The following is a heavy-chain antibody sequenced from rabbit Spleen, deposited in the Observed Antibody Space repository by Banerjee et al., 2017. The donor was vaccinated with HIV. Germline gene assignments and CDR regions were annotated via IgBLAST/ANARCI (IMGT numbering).Heavy chain of an antibody. J-gene: IGHJ6*01. Sequence: QEQLVESGGGLVQPTGSLTLTCKASGFSFGDRDVICWVRQAPGKGLEWIACIDVGVSGTTYYATWAKGRFTIAKTSSTTVTLRMTGLTAADTATYFCARGSATMTLVITGYYLSLWGPGTLVTVS. V-gene: IGHV1S45*01. CDR1: GFSFGDRDV. D-gene: IGHD2-1*01. CDR3: ARGSATMTLVITGYYLSL. CDR2: IDVGVSGTT.